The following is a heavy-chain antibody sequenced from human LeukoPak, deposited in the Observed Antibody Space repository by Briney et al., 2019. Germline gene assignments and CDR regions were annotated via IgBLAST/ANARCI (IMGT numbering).Heavy chain of an antibody. J-gene: IGHJ4*02. D-gene: IGHD6-19*01. Sequence: GGSLRLSCAASGFTFGSYAMSWVRQAPGKGLDWVSAITGSGGSTYYADSVKGRFTISTDTSKNTLYLQMNSLRAEDTAVYYCAKGRKYSSGSDFDYWGQGTLVTVSS. CDR3: AKGRKYSSGSDFDY. V-gene: IGHV3-23*01. CDR2: ITGSGGST. CDR1: GFTFGSYA.